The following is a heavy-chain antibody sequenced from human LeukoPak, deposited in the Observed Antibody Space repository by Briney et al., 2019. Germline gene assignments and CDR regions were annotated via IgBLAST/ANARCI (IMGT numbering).Heavy chain of an antibody. CDR1: GFTFSSYG. Sequence: GGSLRLSCAASGFTFSSYGMHWVRQAPGKGLEWVAIIWYDGSNEYYADSVKGRLTISRDNSKNTLYLQMNSLRAEDTAVYYCARGLGAPDYWGQGTLVTVSS. J-gene: IGHJ4*02. V-gene: IGHV3-33*01. CDR3: ARGLGAPDY. D-gene: IGHD1-26*01. CDR2: IWYDGSNE.